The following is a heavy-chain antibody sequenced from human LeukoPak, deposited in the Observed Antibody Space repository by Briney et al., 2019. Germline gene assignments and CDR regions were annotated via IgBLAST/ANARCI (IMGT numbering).Heavy chain of an antibody. CDR1: GGTFSSYA. Sequence: SSVKVSCKASGGTFSSYAISWVRQAPGHGLERMGGIIPIFGTANYAQKFQGRVTITADESTSTAYMELSSLRSEDTAVYYCARAERITIFGVVTPGYYYYMDVWGKGTTVTVSS. CDR3: ARAERITIFGVVTPGYYYYMDV. V-gene: IGHV1-69*01. CDR2: IIPIFGTA. J-gene: IGHJ6*03. D-gene: IGHD3-3*01.